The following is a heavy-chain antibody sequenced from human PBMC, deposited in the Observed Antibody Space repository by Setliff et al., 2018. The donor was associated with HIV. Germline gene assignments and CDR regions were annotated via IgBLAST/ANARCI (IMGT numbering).Heavy chain of an antibody. J-gene: IGHJ5*02. CDR1: GFAFSGYS. V-gene: IGHV3-21*01. Sequence: GGSLRLSCAASGFAFSGYSMTWVRQAPGKGLEWVASISPAGSFMYYRDSLKGRFTISRDDAKTSLNLQMNSLKAEDTAIYFCARGSPGVVIIPDSWGQGTLVTVSS. CDR3: ARGSPGVVIIPDS. CDR2: ISPAGSFM. D-gene: IGHD3-22*01.